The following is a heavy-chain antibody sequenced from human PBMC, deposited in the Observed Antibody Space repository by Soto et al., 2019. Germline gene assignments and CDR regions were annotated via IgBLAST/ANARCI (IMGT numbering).Heavy chain of an antibody. CDR2: ISSSSTI. CDR3: AADDSSSWYTEYFQH. CDR1: GFTFSSYS. Sequence: EVQLVESGGGLVQPGGSLRLSCAASGFTFSSYSMNWVRQAPGKGLEWVSYISSSSTIYYADSVKGRFTISRDNAKNSLYLQMNSLRDEDTAVYYCAADDSSSWYTEYFQHWGQGTLVTVSS. J-gene: IGHJ1*01. D-gene: IGHD6-13*01. V-gene: IGHV3-48*02.